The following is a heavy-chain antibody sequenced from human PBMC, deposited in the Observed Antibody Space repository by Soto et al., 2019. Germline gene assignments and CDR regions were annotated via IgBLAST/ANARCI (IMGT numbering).Heavy chain of an antibody. V-gene: IGHV3-30-3*01. CDR1: GFTFSSYA. CDR2: ISYDGSNK. CDR3: ARDRGGSSSWYDRNYYYGMDV. Sequence: GSLRLSCAASGFTFSSYAMHWVRQAPGKGLEWVAVISYDGSNKYYADSVKGRFTISRDNSKNTLYLQMNSLRAEDTAVYYCARDRGGSSSWYDRNYYYGMDVWGQGTTVTVSS. J-gene: IGHJ6*02. D-gene: IGHD6-13*01.